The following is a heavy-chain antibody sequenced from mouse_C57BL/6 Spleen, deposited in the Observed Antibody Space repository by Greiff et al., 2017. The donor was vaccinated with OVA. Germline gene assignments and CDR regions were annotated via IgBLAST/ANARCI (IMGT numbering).Heavy chain of an antibody. Sequence: EVQLVESGGGLVQPGGSMKLSCVASGFTFSNYWMNWVRQSPEKGLEWVAQIRLKSDNYATHYAESVKGRFTISRDDSKSSVYLQMNNLRAEDTGIYYCTQSDYYGGYWGQGTTLTVSS. D-gene: IGHD1-1*01. V-gene: IGHV6-3*01. CDR2: IRLKSDNYAT. CDR1: GFTFSNYW. J-gene: IGHJ2*01. CDR3: TQSDYYGGY.